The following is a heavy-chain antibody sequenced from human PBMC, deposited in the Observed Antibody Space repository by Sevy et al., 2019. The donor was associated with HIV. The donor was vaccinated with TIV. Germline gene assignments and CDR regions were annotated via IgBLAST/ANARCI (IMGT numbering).Heavy chain of an antibody. D-gene: IGHD3-9*01. CDR2: TFPGGSDT. V-gene: IGHV5-51*01. CDR1: GYMFTSYW. Sequence: GESLKISCKVSGYMFTSYWIAWVRQRPGKGLEWVGATFPGGSDTSYGPSFQGQVTISTDKSITTAFLQWGSLKASDTATYYCARGPLVNPVDWVDAWGQGTRVTVSS. CDR3: ARGPLVNPVDWVDA. J-gene: IGHJ5*02.